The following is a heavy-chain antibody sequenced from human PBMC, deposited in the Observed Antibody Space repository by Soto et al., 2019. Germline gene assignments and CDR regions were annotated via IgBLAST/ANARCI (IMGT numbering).Heavy chain of an antibody. Sequence: SETLSLTCTVSGGSISSYYWSWIRQPPGKGLEWIGYIYYSGSTNYNPSLKSRVTISVDTSKNQFSLKLSSVTAADTAVYYCAGGGTGKTLAIYYYYMDVWGKGTTVTVSS. CDR1: GGSISSYY. CDR2: IYYSGST. D-gene: IGHD1-1*01. V-gene: IGHV4-59*01. J-gene: IGHJ6*03. CDR3: AGGGTGKTLAIYYYYMDV.